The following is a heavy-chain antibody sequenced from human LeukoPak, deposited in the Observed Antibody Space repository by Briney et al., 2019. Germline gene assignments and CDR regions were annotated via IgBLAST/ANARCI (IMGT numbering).Heavy chain of an antibody. CDR3: ARAIRGSAVDTGDR. Sequence: GGSLRLSCAASGFTFSRYWMRWVRQAPGKGLEGVANIKNDGSEGYYVDSVEGRFTISRDNARNSLFLQMNSLTVEDTAVYYCARAIRGSAVDTGDRWGQGTLVTVSS. CDR1: GFTFSRYW. J-gene: IGHJ4*02. V-gene: IGHV3-7*01. D-gene: IGHD3-10*01. CDR2: IKNDGSEG.